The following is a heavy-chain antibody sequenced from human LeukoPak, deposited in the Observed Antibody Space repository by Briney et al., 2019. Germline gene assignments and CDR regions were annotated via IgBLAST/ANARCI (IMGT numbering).Heavy chain of an antibody. V-gene: IGHV4-59*08. J-gene: IGHJ4*02. D-gene: IGHD6-19*01. CDR2: IYHTGAT. CDR1: GASISSYY. CDR3: ARYGVSGWVIDN. Sequence: SETLSLTCTVSGASISSYYWTWIRQSPGQGLEWIGYIYHTGATSYNPSLKSRVTMPIDTSKKQFSLKLTSVTAADTAVYFCARYGVSGWVIDNWGQGTLVTVSS.